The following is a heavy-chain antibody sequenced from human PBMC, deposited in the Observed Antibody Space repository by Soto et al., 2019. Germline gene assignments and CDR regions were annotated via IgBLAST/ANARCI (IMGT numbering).Heavy chain of an antibody. CDR2: IYHSGST. J-gene: IGHJ4*02. CDR3: ARRIAAAGHFDY. V-gene: IGHV4-30-2*01. D-gene: IGHD6-13*01. CDR1: GGSISSGGYS. Sequence: PSETLSLTCAVSGGSISSGGYSWSWIRQPPGKGLEWIGYIYHSGSTYYNPSLKSRVTISVDRSKNQFSLKLSSVTAADTAVYYCARRIAAAGHFDYWGQGTLVTVSS.